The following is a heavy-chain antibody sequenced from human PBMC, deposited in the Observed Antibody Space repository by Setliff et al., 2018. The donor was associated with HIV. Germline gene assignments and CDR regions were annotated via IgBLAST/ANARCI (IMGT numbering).Heavy chain of an antibody. V-gene: IGHV4-61*09. CDR2: IYTSGST. CDR3: AIGGSYRFWSGYRYYYYYMDL. D-gene: IGHD3-3*01. J-gene: IGHJ6*03. Sequence: SETLSLTCTVSGGSISSGSYYWSWIRQPAGKGLEWIGHIYTSGSTNYNPSLKSRVTISADTSKSQVYLSLTSVTAADTAVYYCAIGGSYRFWSGYRYYYYYMDLWGKGT. CDR1: GGSISSGSYY.